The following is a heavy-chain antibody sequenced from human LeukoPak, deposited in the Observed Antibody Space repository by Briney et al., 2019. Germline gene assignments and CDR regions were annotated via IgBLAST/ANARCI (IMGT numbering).Heavy chain of an antibody. V-gene: IGHV5-51*01. CDR1: GHSFASYW. CDR2: IYPGDSDT. CDR3: ARYSQSYYELDY. J-gene: IGHJ4*02. D-gene: IGHD3-10*01. Sequence: GESLKISCKDSGHSFASYWIGWVRQMPGKGLEWMGIIYPGDSDTRYSPSFQGQVTISADKSISTAYLQWSSLKASDTAMYYCARYSQSYYELDYWGQGTLVTVSS.